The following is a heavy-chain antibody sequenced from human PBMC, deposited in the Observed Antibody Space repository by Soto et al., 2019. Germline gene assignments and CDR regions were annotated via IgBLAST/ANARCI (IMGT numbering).Heavy chain of an antibody. CDR2: IYYSGST. CDR3: ERKFRFWFDP. J-gene: IGHJ5*02. V-gene: IGHV4-39*01. Sequence: PSETLSLSCTVSGGSISSSSYYCGWILHPPGKGLEWIGSIYYSGSTYYNPSLKSRVTISVDTSKNQFSLKLSSVTAADTAVYYSERKFRFWFDPWGQGNLVNVSS. D-gene: IGHD3-16*01. CDR1: GGSISSSSYY.